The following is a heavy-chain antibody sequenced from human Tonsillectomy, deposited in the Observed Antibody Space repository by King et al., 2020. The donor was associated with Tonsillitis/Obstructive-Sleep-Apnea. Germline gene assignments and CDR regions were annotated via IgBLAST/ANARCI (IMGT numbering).Heavy chain of an antibody. Sequence: QLVQSGAEVKKPGESLKLSCKGSGYIFTTYWIGWVRQMPGKGLEWMGIIYPGDSDIRYSPSFQGQVTFSADKSISTAYLQWTSLKASDTAMFYCARIPSYGSGNYYFDFWGQGTLVTVIS. J-gene: IGHJ4*02. CDR1: GYIFTTYW. D-gene: IGHD3-10*01. CDR2: IYPGDSDI. V-gene: IGHV5-51*01. CDR3: ARIPSYGSGNYYFDF.